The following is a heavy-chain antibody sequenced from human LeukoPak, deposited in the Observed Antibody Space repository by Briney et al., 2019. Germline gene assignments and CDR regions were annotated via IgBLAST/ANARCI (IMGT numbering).Heavy chain of an antibody. CDR2: IYSGGST. Sequence: GGSLRLSCAASGFTVSSNSMSWVRQAPGKGLEWFSVIYSGGSTYYADSVKGRFTISRDNSKNTLYLQMNSLRAEDTAVYYCARTYSGYSYGMYWYFDLWGRGTLVTVSS. CDR3: ARTYSGYSYGMYWYFDL. V-gene: IGHV3-53*01. CDR1: GFTVSSNS. D-gene: IGHD5-18*01. J-gene: IGHJ2*01.